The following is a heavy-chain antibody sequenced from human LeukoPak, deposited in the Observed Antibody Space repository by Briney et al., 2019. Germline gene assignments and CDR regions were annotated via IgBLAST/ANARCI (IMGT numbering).Heavy chain of an antibody. CDR1: GYTLIELS. V-gene: IGHV1-24*01. CDR2: FDPEHGEP. D-gene: IGHD1-26*01. J-gene: IGHJ4*02. CDR3: ATHLGATLFDY. Sequence: GASVKVSCKVSGYTLIELSMHWVRQAPGKGLEWMGNFDPEHGEPIYVQRFQGRVTMTEDTSTDTAYMELSSLRSEDTAVYYCATHLGATLFDYWGQGTLVTVSS.